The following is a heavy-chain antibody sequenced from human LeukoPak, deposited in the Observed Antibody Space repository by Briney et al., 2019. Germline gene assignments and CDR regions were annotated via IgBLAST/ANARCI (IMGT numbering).Heavy chain of an antibody. Sequence: ASVKVSCKASGYTFTSYYMHWVRQAPGQELEWMGIINPSGGSTSYAQKFQGRVTMTRDTSTSTVYMELSSLRSEDTAVYYCAREIVVVPAAIRYYFDYWGQGTLVTVSS. J-gene: IGHJ4*02. D-gene: IGHD2-2*01. V-gene: IGHV1-46*01. CDR1: GYTFTSYY. CDR3: AREIVVVPAAIRYYFDY. CDR2: INPSGGST.